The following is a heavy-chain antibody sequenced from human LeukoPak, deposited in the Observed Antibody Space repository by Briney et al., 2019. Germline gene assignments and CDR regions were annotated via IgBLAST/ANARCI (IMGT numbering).Heavy chain of an antibody. CDR1: GFTFSSYS. Sequence: GGSLRLSCAASGFTFSSYSMNWVRQAPGKGLEWVSYISSSSSTIYYADSVKGRFTISGDNAKNSLYLQMNSLRAEDTAVYYCARGGAVTTDPFDYWGQGTLVTVSS. CDR2: ISSSSSTI. CDR3: ARGGAVTTDPFDY. D-gene: IGHD4-17*01. J-gene: IGHJ4*02. V-gene: IGHV3-48*01.